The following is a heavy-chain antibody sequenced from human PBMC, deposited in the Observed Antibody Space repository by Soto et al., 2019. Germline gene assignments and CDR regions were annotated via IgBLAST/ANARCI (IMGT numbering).Heavy chain of an antibody. Sequence: AAVKVSCKASGYTFTSYGISGVRQAPGQGLEWMGWISAYNGNTNYAQKLQGRVTMTTDTSTNTAYMELRSLRSDDTAVYYCAVGSYYYYGMDVWGQGTTVTVSS. CDR3: AVGSYYYYGMDV. CDR1: GYTFTSYG. J-gene: IGHJ6*02. V-gene: IGHV1-18*01. CDR2: ISAYNGNT.